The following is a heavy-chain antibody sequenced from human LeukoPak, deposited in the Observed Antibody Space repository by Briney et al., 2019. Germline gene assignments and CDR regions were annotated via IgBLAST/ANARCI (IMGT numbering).Heavy chain of an antibody. CDR3: ARDQTPIDY. Sequence: KSGGSLRLSCVASGFTFSSYTMTWVRQAPGQGLEWVSSITRSSTYIYYADSVKGRFTISRDNANNSLSLHMNTLRGEDTAVYFCARDQTPIDYWGQGTLVTVSS. J-gene: IGHJ4*02. CDR1: GFTFSSYT. V-gene: IGHV3-21*01. CDR2: ITRSSTYI.